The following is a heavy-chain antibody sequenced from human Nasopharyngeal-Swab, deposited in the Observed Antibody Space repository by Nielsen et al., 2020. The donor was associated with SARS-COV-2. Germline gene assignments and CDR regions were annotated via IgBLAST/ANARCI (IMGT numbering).Heavy chain of an antibody. V-gene: IGHV4-59*12. CDR2: IYYSGST. J-gene: IGHJ4*02. Sequence: WIRQPPGKGLEWIGYIYYSGSTNYNPSLKSRVTILVDTSKNQFSLKLSSVTAADTAVYYCARSKKAPFDYWGQGTLVTVSS. CDR3: ARSKKAPFDY.